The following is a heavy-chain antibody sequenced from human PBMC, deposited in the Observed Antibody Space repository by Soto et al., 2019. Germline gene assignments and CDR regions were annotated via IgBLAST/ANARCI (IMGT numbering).Heavy chain of an antibody. CDR1: GGSINSSSYF. CDR2: IYYSGST. V-gene: IGHV4-39*01. Sequence: SETLSLTCSVSGGSINSSSYFWGWVLQPPGKGLEWIGSIYYSGSTYYNPSLRSRVTISVDTSKNQFSLKLSSVTAADTAVFYCARHYSSGSRNWFDPWGQGTLVTVSS. D-gene: IGHD6-19*01. J-gene: IGHJ5*02. CDR3: ARHYSSGSRNWFDP.